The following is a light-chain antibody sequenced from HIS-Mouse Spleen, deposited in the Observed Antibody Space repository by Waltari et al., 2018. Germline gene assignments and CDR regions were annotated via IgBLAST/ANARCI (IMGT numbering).Light chain of an antibody. CDR2: AAS. V-gene: IGKV1-8*01. CDR1: QGISSY. J-gene: IGKJ1*01. CDR3: QQYYSYPWT. Sequence: AIRMTQSPSSLSASTGDRVTITCRASQGISSYLAWYQQKPGKAPKLLIYAASTLQSGVPSRLSGSGSGTDFTLTISCLQSEDFATYYCQQYYSYPWTFGQGTKVEIK.